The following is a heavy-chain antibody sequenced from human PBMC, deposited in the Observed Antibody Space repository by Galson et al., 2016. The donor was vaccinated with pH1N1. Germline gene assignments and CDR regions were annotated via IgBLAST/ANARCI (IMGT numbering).Heavy chain of an antibody. Sequence: SLRLSCAASGFTFSHYWMIWVRQAPGTGLEWVANIKPDGSEIYYVASVKGRFTISRDSANRSLYLQMNSLRGEDTAVYYCAREKLERRGGYFYGMDVWGQGTTVTVSS. CDR2: IKPDGSEI. V-gene: IGHV3-7*01. D-gene: IGHD1-1*01. CDR3: AREKLERRGGYFYGMDV. J-gene: IGHJ6*02. CDR1: GFTFSHYW.